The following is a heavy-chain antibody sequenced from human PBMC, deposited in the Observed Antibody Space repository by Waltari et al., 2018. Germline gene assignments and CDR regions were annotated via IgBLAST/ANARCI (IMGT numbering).Heavy chain of an antibody. Sequence: QGQLVESGGGVVQPGRSLRLSCTASGFTLSKHGMQWVSAIWYDGTNKNHANSVRGRFAISRDNSRNTLFLQMDNLRPEDTAVYYCAREIGWLQGGVYFRALDMWGQGTRVTVSS. J-gene: IGHJ6*02. CDR2: IWYDGTNK. CDR1: GFTLSKHG. D-gene: IGHD5-12*01. V-gene: IGHV3-33*01. CDR3: AREIGWLQGGVYFRALDM.